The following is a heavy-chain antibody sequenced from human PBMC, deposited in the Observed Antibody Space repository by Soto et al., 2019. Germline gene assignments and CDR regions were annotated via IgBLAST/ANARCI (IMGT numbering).Heavy chain of an antibody. D-gene: IGHD3-3*01. J-gene: IGHJ5*02. Sequence: ASVKVSCKASGYTFTSYDINWVRQATGQGLEWMGWMNPNSGNTGYAQKFQGRVTMTRNTSISTAYMELSSLRSEDTAVYYCARRFLEWLATFDPWGQGTLVTVSS. CDR2: MNPNSGNT. CDR3: ARRFLEWLATFDP. V-gene: IGHV1-8*01. CDR1: GYTFTSYD.